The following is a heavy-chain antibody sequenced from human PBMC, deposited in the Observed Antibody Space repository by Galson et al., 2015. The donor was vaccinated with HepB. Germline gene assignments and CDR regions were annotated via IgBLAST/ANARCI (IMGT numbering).Heavy chain of an antibody. V-gene: IGHV4-61*02. Sequence: TLSLTCAVSGDSINDADYYWSWIRQPAGKGLEWIGRIFTSGSANYNPSLNSRVTISLDTSENQVSLKLKSMTAADTAVYYCARAIPIFGAPEPWGEDYFDPWGQGTLVTVSS. CDR2: IFTSGSA. J-gene: IGHJ5*02. D-gene: IGHD3-3*01. CDR3: ARAIPIFGAPEPWGEDYFDP. CDR1: GDSINDADYY.